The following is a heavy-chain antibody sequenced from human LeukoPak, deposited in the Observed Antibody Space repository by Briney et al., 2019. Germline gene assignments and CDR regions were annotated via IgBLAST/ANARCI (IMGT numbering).Heavy chain of an antibody. Sequence: PSETLSLTCAVSGYSISNGYYWGWVRQPPGKGLEWIATIFESGSTYYSPSLKSRVAISVETSRNQFSLKLSSVTAADTAVYFCARHSQWGIIPWAFDIWGQGTMVTVSS. D-gene: IGHD3-16*01. V-gene: IGHV4-38-2*01. CDR2: IFESGST. CDR1: GYSISNGYY. CDR3: ARHSQWGIIPWAFDI. J-gene: IGHJ3*02.